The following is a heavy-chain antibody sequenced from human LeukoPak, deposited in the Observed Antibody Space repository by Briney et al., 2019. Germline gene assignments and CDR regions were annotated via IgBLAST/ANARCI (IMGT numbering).Heavy chain of an antibody. V-gene: IGHV3-23*01. CDR1: GFTYTSYA. J-gene: IGHJ4*02. CDR3: AKDSTVGGHDYFDF. D-gene: IGHD1-26*01. Sequence: GGSLRLSCAASGFTYTSYAMSWVRQAPGKGLEWVSGISGGDGSTYYADSVKGRFTISRDNSKNTLYLQMNSLGAEDTAVYYCAKDSTVGGHDYFDFWGQGTLVTVSS. CDR2: ISGGDGST.